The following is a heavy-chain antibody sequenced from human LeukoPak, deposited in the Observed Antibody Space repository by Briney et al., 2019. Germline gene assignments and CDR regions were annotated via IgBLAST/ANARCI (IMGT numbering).Heavy chain of an antibody. CDR1: GYTFTGYY. CDR2: INPNSGGT. V-gene: IGHV1-2*02. CDR3: ARDSPYDCSNYGPVGYYYYYMDV. D-gene: IGHD4-11*01. Sequence: GASVKVSCKASGYTFTGYYMHWVRQAPGQGLEWMGWINPNSGGTNYAQKFQGRVTMTRDTSISTAYMELSRLRSDDTAVYYCARDSPYDCSNYGPVGYYYYYMDVWGKGTTVTVSS. J-gene: IGHJ6*03.